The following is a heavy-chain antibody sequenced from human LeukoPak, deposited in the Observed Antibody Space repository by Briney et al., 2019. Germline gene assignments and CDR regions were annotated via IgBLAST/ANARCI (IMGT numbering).Heavy chain of an antibody. Sequence: GGSLRLSCAASGFTFSSYSMNWVRQAPGKGLEWVSYISSSGDTISYADSVKGRFTISRDNAKNSLYLQMDSLRAEDTAVYYCASRRDGTAYSAFDIWGHGTMVTVS. V-gene: IGHV3-48*04. D-gene: IGHD3-22*01. J-gene: IGHJ3*02. CDR1: GFTFSSYS. CDR2: ISSSGDTI. CDR3: ASRRDGTAYSAFDI.